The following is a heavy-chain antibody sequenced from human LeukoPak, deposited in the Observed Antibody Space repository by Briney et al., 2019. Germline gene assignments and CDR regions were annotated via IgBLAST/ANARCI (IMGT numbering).Heavy chain of an antibody. Sequence: ASVKVSCKASGGTFSSYAISWVRQAPGQGLEWMGGIIPIFGTANYAQKFQGRVTITTDESTSTAYMELSSLRSEDTAVYYCARDGDSSGYQMAFEIWGQGTMVTVSS. D-gene: IGHD3-22*01. CDR3: ARDGDSSGYQMAFEI. J-gene: IGHJ3*02. V-gene: IGHV1-69*05. CDR1: GGTFSSYA. CDR2: IIPIFGTA.